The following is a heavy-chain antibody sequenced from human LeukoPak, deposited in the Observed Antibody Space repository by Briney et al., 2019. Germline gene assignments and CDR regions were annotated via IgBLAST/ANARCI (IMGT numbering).Heavy chain of an antibody. CDR3: ARVSVRYSSVLGIYYYYYMDV. J-gene: IGHJ6*03. Sequence: ETLSLTCTVSGFSVSSVYYWGWIRQPPGKGLEWIGSIYRSGSTYYNPSLKSRVTISVDTSKNQFSLKLTSVTAADTAVYYCARVSVRYSSVLGIYYYYYMDVWGKGTTVTVSS. D-gene: IGHD6-19*01. V-gene: IGHV4-38-2*02. CDR1: GFSVSSVYY. CDR2: IYRSGST.